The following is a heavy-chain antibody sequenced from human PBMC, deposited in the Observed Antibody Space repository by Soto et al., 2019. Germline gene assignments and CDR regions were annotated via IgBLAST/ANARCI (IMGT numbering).Heavy chain of an antibody. CDR2: IRSSGRSI. CDR3: TRVRDSNDY. Sequence: PGGSLRLSCVGSGSTFSSYEMNWVRQAPGKGLEWVSNIRSSGRSINYADSVKGRFTISRDNAKNSLYLQMNSLRAEDTAVYYCTRVRDSNDYWGQGTLVTVSS. J-gene: IGHJ4*02. CDR1: GSTFSSYE. V-gene: IGHV3-48*03. D-gene: IGHD3-22*01.